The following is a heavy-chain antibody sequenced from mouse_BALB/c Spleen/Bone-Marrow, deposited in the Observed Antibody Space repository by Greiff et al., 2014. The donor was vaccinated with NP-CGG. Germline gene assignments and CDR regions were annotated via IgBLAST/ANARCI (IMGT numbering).Heavy chain of an antibody. CDR1: GYSFTGYF. J-gene: IGHJ3*01. Sequence: VQLQQSGPELVKPGASVKISCKASGYSFTGYFMNWVMQSHGKSLEWIGRINPYNGDTFYNQKFKGKATLTVDKSSSTAHMELRSLASEDSAVYYCAGGGNYQAWFAYWGQGTQVTVSA. CDR2: INPYNGDT. CDR3: AGGGNYQAWFAY. D-gene: IGHD2-1*01. V-gene: IGHV1-20*02.